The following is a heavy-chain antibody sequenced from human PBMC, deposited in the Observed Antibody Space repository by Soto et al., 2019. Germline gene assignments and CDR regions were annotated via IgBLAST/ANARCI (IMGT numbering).Heavy chain of an antibody. CDR3: ATYRRGEGGRGY. V-gene: IGHV4-59*08. D-gene: IGHD3-16*01. CDR2: DYSDST. Sequence: QVQLQESGPGLVKPSETLSLTCTVSGGSVSSHHWTWIRQPPGKGLAWIGDYSDSTSYSPSLKSRVTISADTSKNQFSLKLSSVTATDTAVYYCATYRRGEGGRGYWGQGTLVTVSS. J-gene: IGHJ4*02. CDR1: GGSVSSHH.